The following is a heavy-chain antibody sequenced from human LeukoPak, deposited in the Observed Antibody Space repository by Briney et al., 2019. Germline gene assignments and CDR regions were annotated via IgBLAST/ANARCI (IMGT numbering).Heavy chain of an antibody. Sequence: SETLSLTCAVYGGSFSGYYWSWIRQPPGKGLEWIGEINHSGSTNYNPSLKSRVTISVDTSKNQFSLKLSSVTAADTAVYYCARGWAGYNDYWGQGTLVTVSS. CDR2: INHSGST. V-gene: IGHV4-34*01. CDR1: GGSFSGYY. CDR3: ARGWAGYNDY. D-gene: IGHD3-16*01. J-gene: IGHJ4*02.